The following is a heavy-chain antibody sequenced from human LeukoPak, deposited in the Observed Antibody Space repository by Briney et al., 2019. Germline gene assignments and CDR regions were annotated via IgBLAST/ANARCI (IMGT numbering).Heavy chain of an antibody. J-gene: IGHJ3*02. CDR2: INPNSGGT. V-gene: IGHV1-2*02. CDR3: ATSIAYCGGDCYPGDAFDI. CDR1: GYTFTGYY. Sequence: ASVKVSCKASGYTFTGYYMHWVRQAPGQGLEWMGWINPNSGGTNYAQKFQGRVTMTRDTSTSTAYMELSRLRSDDTAVYYCATSIAYCGGDCYPGDAFDIWGQGTMVTVSS. D-gene: IGHD2-21*02.